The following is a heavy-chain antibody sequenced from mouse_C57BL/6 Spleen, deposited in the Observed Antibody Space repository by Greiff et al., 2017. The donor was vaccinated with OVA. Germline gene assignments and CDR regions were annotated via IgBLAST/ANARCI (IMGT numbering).Heavy chain of an antibody. CDR1: GYTFTSYW. D-gene: IGHD1-1*01. V-gene: IGHV1-64*01. CDR3: ASSYYYGSSFYAMDY. Sequence: QVQLQQPGAELVKPGASVKLSCKASGYTFTSYWMHWVKQRPGQGLEWIGMIHPNSGSTNYNEKFKSKATLTVDKSSSTAYMQLSSLTSEDSAVYYGASSYYYGSSFYAMDYWGQGTSVTVSS. J-gene: IGHJ4*01. CDR2: IHPNSGST.